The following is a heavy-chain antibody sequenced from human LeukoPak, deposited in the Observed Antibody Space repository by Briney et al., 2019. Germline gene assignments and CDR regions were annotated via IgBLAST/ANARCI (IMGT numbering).Heavy chain of an antibody. V-gene: IGHV3-23*01. CDR2: ITGSGYST. J-gene: IGHJ4*02. Sequence: GGSLRLSCVASGFTFSSYGMTWVRQAPGKGLEWVSVITGSGYSTYYADSMKGRFTISRDNSKNTVYLQMNSLRVEDTAIYYCAKVRLPLNIAVAATLDFWGQGTLVAVSS. CDR3: AKVRLPLNIAVAATLDF. D-gene: IGHD6-19*01. CDR1: GFTFSSYG.